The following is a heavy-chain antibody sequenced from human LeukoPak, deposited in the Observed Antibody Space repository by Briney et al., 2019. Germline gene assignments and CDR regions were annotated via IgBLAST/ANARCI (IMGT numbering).Heavy chain of an antibody. CDR1: GFTFDDYA. V-gene: IGHV3-43D*03. J-gene: IGHJ4*02. Sequence: GGSLRLSCAASGFTFDDYAMHWVRQAPGKGLEWVSLISWDGGSTYYVDSVKGRFTISRDNSKNSLYLQMNSLRAEDTALYYCAKDIRAARAAYFDYWGQGTLVTVSS. D-gene: IGHD5-18*01. CDR3: AKDIRAARAAYFDY. CDR2: ISWDGGST.